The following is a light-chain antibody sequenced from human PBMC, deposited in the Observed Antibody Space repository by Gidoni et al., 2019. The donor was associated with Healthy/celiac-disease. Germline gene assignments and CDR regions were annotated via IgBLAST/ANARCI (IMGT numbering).Light chain of an antibody. J-gene: IGKJ2*01. Sequence: EIVLTPSPGTLSLSPGERATLSCRASQSVSSSYLAWDQQKPGQAPRLLIYGASSRATGIPDRFSGSGSGTDFTLTSSRLGPEDFAVYYCQQYGSSPYTFGQGTKLEIK. CDR2: GAS. V-gene: IGKV3-20*01. CDR3: QQYGSSPYT. CDR1: QSVSSSY.